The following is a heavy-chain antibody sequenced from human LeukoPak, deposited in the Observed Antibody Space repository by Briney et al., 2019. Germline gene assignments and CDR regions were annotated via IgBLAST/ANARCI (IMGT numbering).Heavy chain of an antibody. CDR2: ISYDGSNK. CDR3: AKTWGRDYYYYGMDV. Sequence: GGSLRLSCAASGFTFSSYAISWVRQAPGKGLEWVAVISYDGSNKYYADSVKGRFTISRDNSKNTLYLQMNSLRAEDTAVYYCAKTWGRDYYYYGMDVWGQGTTVTVSS. J-gene: IGHJ6*02. V-gene: IGHV3-30*18. CDR1: GFTFSSYA. D-gene: IGHD3-16*01.